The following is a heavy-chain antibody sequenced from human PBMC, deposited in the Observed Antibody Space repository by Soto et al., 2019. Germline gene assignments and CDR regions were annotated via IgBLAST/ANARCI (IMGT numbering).Heavy chain of an antibody. D-gene: IGHD1-1*01. CDR2: ISDSGGGT. V-gene: IGHV3-23*01. Sequence: EVQLLESGGGLVQPGGSLRLSCAAFGFTFSSYAMSWVRQAPGKGLEWVSAISDSGGGTYYADSVKGRFTISRDNSKNTLYLQMNSLRAEETAVYYCAKGNSGRYYYGMDVWGQGTTVTVSS. J-gene: IGHJ6*02. CDR1: GFTFSSYA. CDR3: AKGNSGRYYYGMDV.